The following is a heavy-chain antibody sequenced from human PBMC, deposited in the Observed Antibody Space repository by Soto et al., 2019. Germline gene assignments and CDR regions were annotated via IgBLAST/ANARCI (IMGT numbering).Heavy chain of an antibody. CDR1: GGSFSGYY. J-gene: IGHJ4*02. V-gene: IGHV4-34*01. D-gene: IGHD3-10*01. CDR3: ARIRDRYYGSGSFIRGPFDY. Sequence: SETLSLTCAVYGGSFSGYYWSWIRQPPGKGLEWIGEINHSGSTNYNPSLKSRVTISVDTSKNQFSLKLSSVTAADTAVYYCARIRDRYYGSGSFIRGPFDYWGQGTLVTVSS. CDR2: INHSGST.